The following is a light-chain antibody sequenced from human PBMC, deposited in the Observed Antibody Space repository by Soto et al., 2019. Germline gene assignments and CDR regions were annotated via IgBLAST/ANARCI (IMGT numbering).Light chain of an antibody. J-gene: IGLJ1*01. CDR1: SSDVGSYNL. CDR2: EGS. CDR3: CSYAGSSTWV. V-gene: IGLV2-23*01. Sequence: QSALTQPASVSGSPGQSITISCTGTSSDVGSYNLVSWYQQHPGKAPKLMIYEGSKRPSGVSNRFSGSKSGNTASLTISGLQAEDEADYYCCSYAGSSTWVFGTGTKVTAL.